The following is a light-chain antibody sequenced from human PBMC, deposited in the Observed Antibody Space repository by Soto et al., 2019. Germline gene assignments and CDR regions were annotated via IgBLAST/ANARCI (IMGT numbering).Light chain of an antibody. CDR1: LSNIGSNF. Sequence: QSVLTQPPSASGTPGQRVTISCSGSLSNIGSNFIYWYQQLPGSAPKLLINRNNERHSGVPDRFSGSKSGTSASLAISGLRSEDEADYHCAAWDDSLRGVVFGGGTKLTVL. J-gene: IGLJ2*01. CDR3: AAWDDSLRGVV. CDR2: RNN. V-gene: IGLV1-47*01.